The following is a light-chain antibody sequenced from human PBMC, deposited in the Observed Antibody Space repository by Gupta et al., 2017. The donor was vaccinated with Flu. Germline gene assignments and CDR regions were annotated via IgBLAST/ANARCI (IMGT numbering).Light chain of an antibody. CDR2: DVT. Sequence: QSALTQPRSVSGSPGQSVAISCTGTSSDVGAYNYVSWYQQHPGKAPKLIIYDVTKRPSGVHDRFTGSKSGNTASMTISGLQPEDEADYHCCSFGAASFFGGGTKLTVL. CDR3: CSFGAASF. J-gene: IGLJ2*01. CDR1: SSDVGAYNY. V-gene: IGLV2-11*01.